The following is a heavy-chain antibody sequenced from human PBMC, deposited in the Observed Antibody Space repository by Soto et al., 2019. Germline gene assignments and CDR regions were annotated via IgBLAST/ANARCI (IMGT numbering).Heavy chain of an antibody. CDR3: ARQRGSSSGAYYSYSGLDV. Sequence: PGDSLKISCKVSGYSFTSYWISWVRQMPGKGLEWMGRIDPSDSYTNYSPSFQGHVTISADKSISTAYLQWSSLKASDTAMYYCARQRGSSSGAYYSYSGLDVWGQGTTVTVSS. J-gene: IGHJ6*02. D-gene: IGHD6-13*01. V-gene: IGHV5-10-1*01. CDR1: GYSFTSYW. CDR2: IDPSDSYT.